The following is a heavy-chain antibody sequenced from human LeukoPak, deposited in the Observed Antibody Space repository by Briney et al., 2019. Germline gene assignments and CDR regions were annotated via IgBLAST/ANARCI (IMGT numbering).Heavy chain of an antibody. CDR2: INHSGST. Sequence: SETLSLTCTVSGGSISSSSYYWSWIRQPPGKGLEWIGEINHSGSTNYNPSLKSRVTISVDTSKNQFSLKLSSVTAADTAVYYCARGRAYGYRAPYDAFDIWGQGTMVTVSS. CDR1: GGSISSSSYY. V-gene: IGHV4-39*07. CDR3: ARGRAYGYRAPYDAFDI. D-gene: IGHD5-24*01. J-gene: IGHJ3*02.